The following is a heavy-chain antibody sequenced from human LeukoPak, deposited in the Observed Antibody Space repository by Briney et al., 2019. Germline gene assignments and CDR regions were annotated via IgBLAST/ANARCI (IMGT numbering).Heavy chain of an antibody. Sequence: ASVKLFCKASGYTFTNNFMHWVRQAPGRGLEWMGIINPSGGRTTYAQKFQGGLTMTRDTSTSTVYMELSSLASEDTAVYHCARADSVSSTWSSFDYWGHGTLSPSPQ. D-gene: IGHD6-13*01. CDR1: GYTFTNNF. V-gene: IGHV1-46*01. J-gene: IGHJ4*01. CDR2: INPSGGRT. CDR3: ARADSVSSTWSSFDY.